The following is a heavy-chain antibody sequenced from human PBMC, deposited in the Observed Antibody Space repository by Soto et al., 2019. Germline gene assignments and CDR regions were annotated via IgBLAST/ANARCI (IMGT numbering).Heavy chain of an antibody. CDR2: ISYDGTNK. J-gene: IGHJ4*02. Sequence: GGSLRLSCAASGFSFSISPMHWVRQAPGRGPEWVALISYDGTNKFYADSVKGRFTISRDNSKSTLYLQVDSLRPEDAAVYYCARDPKTSGGQHWAFNYFDSWGQGTLVTVSS. CDR3: ARDPKTSGGQHWAFNYFDS. V-gene: IGHV3-30-3*01. CDR1: GFSFSISP. D-gene: IGHD7-27*01.